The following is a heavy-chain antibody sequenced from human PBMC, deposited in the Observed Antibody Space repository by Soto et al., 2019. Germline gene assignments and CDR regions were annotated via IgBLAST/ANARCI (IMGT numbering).Heavy chain of an antibody. Sequence: ASVKVSCKASGYTFTSYGISWVRQAPGQGLEWMGWISAYNGNTNYAQKLQGRVTMTTDTSTSTAYMELRSLRSDDTAVYYCARDLTLTNPLGGNWFDPWGQGTLVTVYS. CDR3: ARDLTLTNPLGGNWFDP. CDR2: ISAYNGNT. D-gene: IGHD3-9*01. V-gene: IGHV1-18*01. CDR1: GYTFTSYG. J-gene: IGHJ5*02.